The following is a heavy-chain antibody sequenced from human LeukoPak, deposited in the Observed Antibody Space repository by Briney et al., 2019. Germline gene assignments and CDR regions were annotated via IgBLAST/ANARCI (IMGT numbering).Heavy chain of an antibody. J-gene: IGHJ4*02. D-gene: IGHD2-2*01. CDR1: GFTFSSYG. CDR3: AKDFGCSSTSWYPYFDY. V-gene: IGHV3-30*18. Sequence: PGRSLRLSCAASGFTFSSYGMHWVRQAPGKGLEWVAVISYDGSNKYYADSVKGRFTISRDNSKNTLYLQMNSLRAEDTAVYYCAKDFGCSSTSWYPYFDYWGQGTLVTVSS. CDR2: ISYDGSNK.